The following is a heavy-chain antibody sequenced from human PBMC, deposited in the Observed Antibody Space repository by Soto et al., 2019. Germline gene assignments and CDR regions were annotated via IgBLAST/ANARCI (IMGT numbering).Heavy chain of an antibody. D-gene: IGHD2-15*01. V-gene: IGHV1-69*01. CDR2: IIPIFGTA. J-gene: IGHJ6*02. CDR1: GGTFSSYA. Sequence: QVQLVQSGAEVKKPGSSVKVSCKASGGTFSSYAISWVRQAPGQGLEWMGGIIPIFGTANYAQKFQGRVTMTADESTSTAYMELSSLRSEDTAVYYCAVRTMTSTYYSQERRYYYGMDVWGQGTTVTVSS. CDR3: AVRTMTSTYYSQERRYYYGMDV.